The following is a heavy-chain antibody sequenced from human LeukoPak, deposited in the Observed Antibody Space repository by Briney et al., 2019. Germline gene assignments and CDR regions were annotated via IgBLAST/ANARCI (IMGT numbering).Heavy chain of an antibody. CDR3: ARFWWELLPPDY. V-gene: IGHV4-39*01. J-gene: IGHJ4*02. Sequence: SETLSLTCTVSGGSISSSSYYWGWIRQPPGKGLEWIGSFYYSGSTYYNPSLKSRVTISVDASKNQFSLKLSSVTAADTAVYYCARFWWELLPPDYWGQGTLVTVSS. CDR1: GGSISSSSYY. CDR2: FYYSGST. D-gene: IGHD1-26*01.